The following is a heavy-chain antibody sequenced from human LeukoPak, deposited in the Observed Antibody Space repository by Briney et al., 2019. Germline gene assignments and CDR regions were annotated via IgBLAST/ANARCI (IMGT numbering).Heavy chain of an antibody. CDR3: ARDRGRQLWPASRYFDL. Sequence: ASVKVSCKASGYTFTNYGISWVRQAPGQGLEWMGWISAYNGNTNYAQKFQGRITMTTDTSTSTAYMELRSLRSDDTAVYYCARDRGRQLWPASRYFDLWGRGTLVTVSS. J-gene: IGHJ2*01. CDR1: GYTFTNYG. D-gene: IGHD5-18*01. V-gene: IGHV1-18*01. CDR2: ISAYNGNT.